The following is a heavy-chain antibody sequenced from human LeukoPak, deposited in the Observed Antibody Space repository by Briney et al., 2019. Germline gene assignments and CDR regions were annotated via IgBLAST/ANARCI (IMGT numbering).Heavy chain of an antibody. D-gene: IGHD1-14*01. CDR3: AKDQTAGIDY. J-gene: IGHJ4*02. V-gene: IGHV3-30*18. CDR2: ISYDGSNK. Sequence: GGSLRLSCAASGFTFSSYGMHWVRQAPGKGLEWVAVISYDGSNKYYADSVKGRFTISRDNSKKTLYLQMNSLRAEDTAVYYCAKDQTAGIDYWGQGTLVTVSS. CDR1: GFTFSSYG.